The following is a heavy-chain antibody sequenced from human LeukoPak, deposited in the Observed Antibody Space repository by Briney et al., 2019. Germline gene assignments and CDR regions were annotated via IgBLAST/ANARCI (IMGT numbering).Heavy chain of an antibody. CDR3: ARGIAAAFVH. J-gene: IGHJ4*02. V-gene: IGHV4-34*01. CDR1: GGSFSGYY. D-gene: IGHD6-13*01. Sequence: SETLSLTCAVYGGSFSGYYWSWIRQPPGKGLEWIGEINHSGSTNYNPSLKSRVTISVDTSKNQFSLKLSSVTAADTAVYYCARGIAAAFVHWGQGTLVTVSS. CDR2: INHSGST.